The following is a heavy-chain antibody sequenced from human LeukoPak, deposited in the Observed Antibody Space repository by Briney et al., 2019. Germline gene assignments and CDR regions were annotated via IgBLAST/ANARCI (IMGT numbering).Heavy chain of an antibody. Sequence: PSETLSLTCAVYGGSFSGYYWSWIRQPPGKGLEWIGEISHSGITNYNPSLKSRVTISVDTSKNQFSLKVSSVTAADTAVYYCAGDVMSTALDAFDVWGQGTMVTVSS. CDR2: ISHSGIT. V-gene: IGHV4-34*01. CDR3: AGDVMSTALDAFDV. D-gene: IGHD1-1*01. CDR1: GGSFSGYY. J-gene: IGHJ3*01.